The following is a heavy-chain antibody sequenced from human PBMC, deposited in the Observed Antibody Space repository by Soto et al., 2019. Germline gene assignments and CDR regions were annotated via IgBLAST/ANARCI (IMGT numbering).Heavy chain of an antibody. D-gene: IGHD1-26*01. J-gene: IGHJ1*01. Sequence: QVQLQQWGAGLLKPSETLSLTCAVYGGSFSGYYWSWIRQPPGKGLEWIGEINHSGNTNYNPSLTRGSPLSVDTSENQFSLTLSSVTAADTAVYDCARGLGGDWGPGAVVTVSS. V-gene: IGHV4-34*01. CDR1: GGSFSGYY. CDR3: ARGLGGD. CDR2: INHSGNT.